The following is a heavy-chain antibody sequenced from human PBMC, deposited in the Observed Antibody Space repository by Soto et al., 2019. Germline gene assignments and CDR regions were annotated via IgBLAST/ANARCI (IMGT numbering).Heavy chain of an antibody. D-gene: IGHD2-15*01. CDR2: IQSGGTT. V-gene: IGHV3-66*01. CDR3: ARDDILCSGGSCYGVPMDV. CDR1: GFTFSSKY. J-gene: IGHJ6*03. Sequence: EVHLVESGGGLVQPGGSLRLSCAASGFTFSSKYMSWVRQAPGKGLEWVSLIQSGGTTYYADSVKGRFTISRDSSKNMLHLQMASLRAEDTAVYYCARDDILCSGGSCYGVPMDVLGKWTTVTVSS.